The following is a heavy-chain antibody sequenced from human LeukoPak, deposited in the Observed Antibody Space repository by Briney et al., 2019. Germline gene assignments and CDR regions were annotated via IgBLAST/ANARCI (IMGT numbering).Heavy chain of an antibody. CDR3: ARDISSVVVAARGYNWFDP. Sequence: ASVKVSCKASGYTFTRYAMNWVRQAPGQGLEWMGWINTNTGNPTYAQGFTGRFVFSLDTSVSTAYLQISSLKAEDTAVYYCARDISSVVVAARGYNWFDPWGQGTLVTVSS. D-gene: IGHD2-15*01. CDR2: INTNTGNP. J-gene: IGHJ5*02. CDR1: GYTFTRYA. V-gene: IGHV7-4-1*02.